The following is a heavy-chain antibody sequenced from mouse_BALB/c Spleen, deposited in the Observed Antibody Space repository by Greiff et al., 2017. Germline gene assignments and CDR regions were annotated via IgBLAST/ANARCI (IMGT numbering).Heavy chain of an antibody. CDR3: ARRYSGSYAMDY. D-gene: IGHD2-1*01. Sequence: QVQLQQSGAELVRPGSSVKISCKASGYAFSSYWMNWVKQRPGQGLEWIGQIYPGDGDTNYNGKFKGKATLTADKSSSTAYMQLSSLTSEDSAVYFCARRYSGSYAMDYWGQGTSVTVSS. V-gene: IGHV1-80*01. CDR1: GYAFSSYW. J-gene: IGHJ4*01. CDR2: IYPGDGDT.